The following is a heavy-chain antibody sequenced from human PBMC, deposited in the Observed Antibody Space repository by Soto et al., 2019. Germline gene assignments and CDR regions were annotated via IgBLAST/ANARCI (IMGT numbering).Heavy chain of an antibody. D-gene: IGHD2-15*01. J-gene: IGHJ4*02. V-gene: IGHV3-66*01. CDR3: ARGSYCSGGSCLNFYFDY. Sequence: PGGSLRLSCAASGFTVSSNYMSWVRQAPGKGLEWVPVIYSGGSTYYADSVKGRFTISRDNSKNTLYLQMNSLRAEDTAVYYCARGSYCSGGSCLNFYFDYWGQGTLVTVSS. CDR2: IYSGGST. CDR1: GFTVSSNY.